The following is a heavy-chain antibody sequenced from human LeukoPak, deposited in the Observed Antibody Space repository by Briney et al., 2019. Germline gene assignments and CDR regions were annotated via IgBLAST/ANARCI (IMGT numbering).Heavy chain of an antibody. Sequence: ASVKVSCKASGYTFTGYYMHWVRQAPGQGLEWMGWINPNSGGTNYAQKFQGRVTMTRDTSISTAYMELSRLRSDDTAVYYCARGSVATTPDTAMVIPLMGYWGQGTLVTVSS. CDR3: ARGSVATTPDTAMVIPLMGY. CDR1: GYTFTGYY. V-gene: IGHV1-2*02. D-gene: IGHD5-18*01. J-gene: IGHJ4*02. CDR2: INPNSGGT.